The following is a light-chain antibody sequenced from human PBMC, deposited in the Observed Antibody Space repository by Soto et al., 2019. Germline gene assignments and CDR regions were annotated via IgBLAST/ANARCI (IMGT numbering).Light chain of an antibody. J-gene: IGLJ3*02. Sequence: QLVLTQPPSVSGAPGQRVTISCTGSSSNIGAGYDVHWYQQVTGTAPKLLIYVNNNRPSGVPDQFSGSKSGTSASLVITGLQAEDEADYYCQSYDSSLSASVFGGGTKVTVL. CDR1: SSNIGAGYD. CDR3: QSYDSSLSASV. V-gene: IGLV1-40*01. CDR2: VNN.